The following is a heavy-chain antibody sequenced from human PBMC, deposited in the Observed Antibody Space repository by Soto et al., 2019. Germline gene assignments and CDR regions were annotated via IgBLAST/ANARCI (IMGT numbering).Heavy chain of an antibody. J-gene: IGHJ4*02. D-gene: IGHD5-12*01. CDR1: GYSFISSE. CDR2: MNPNTGYP. V-gene: IGHV1-8*01. Sequence: QVQLVQSGAEVRKPGASVKVSCKASGYSFISSEINWVRQATGQGLEWVGQMNPNTGYPESAGKFQGRVTMTRDISSNTASLELSGLASEDTAVYYCAKKHSGSALAYWGQGSLVSVSS. CDR3: AKKHSGSALAY.